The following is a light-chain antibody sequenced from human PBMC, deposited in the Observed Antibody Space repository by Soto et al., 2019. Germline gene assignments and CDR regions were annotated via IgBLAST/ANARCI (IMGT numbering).Light chain of an antibody. CDR1: SSNIGAGYD. J-gene: IGLJ1*01. CDR3: QSYDSSLSRV. V-gene: IGLV1-40*01. Sequence: QSVLTQSPSVSGAPGQRVTISCTGSSSNIGAGYDVHWYQRLPGTAPKLLIYGNSNRPSGVPDRFSGSKSGTSASLAITGLQAEDEADYYCQSYDSSLSRVFGTGTKVTVL. CDR2: GNS.